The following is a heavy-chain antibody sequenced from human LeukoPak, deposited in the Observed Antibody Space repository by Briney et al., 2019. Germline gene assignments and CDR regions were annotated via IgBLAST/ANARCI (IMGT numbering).Heavy chain of an antibody. V-gene: IGHV3-30*19. D-gene: IGHD3-3*01. Sequence: PGGSLRLSCAASGFSFSSYGLHWVRQAPGKGLEWVAVISYDGSNKYYADSVKGRFTISRDNSKNTLYLQMNSLRAEDTAVYYCARDGDLVLRFLEWSWAFDYWGQGTLVTVSS. CDR1: GFSFSSYG. CDR3: ARDGDLVLRFLEWSWAFDY. J-gene: IGHJ4*02. CDR2: ISYDGSNK.